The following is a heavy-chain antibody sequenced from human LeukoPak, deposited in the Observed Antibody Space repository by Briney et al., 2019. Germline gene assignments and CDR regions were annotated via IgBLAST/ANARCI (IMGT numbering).Heavy chain of an antibody. CDR3: ARVRGMGYFDWLYPFDY. J-gene: IGHJ4*02. CDR2: MNPNSGNT. Sequence: ASVKVSCKASGYTSTSYDINWVRQATGQGLEWMGWMNPNSGNTGYAQKFQGRVTMTRNTSISTAYMELSSLRSEDTAVYYCARVRGMGYFDWLYPFDYWGQGTLVTVSS. V-gene: IGHV1-8*01. CDR1: GYTSTSYD. D-gene: IGHD3-9*01.